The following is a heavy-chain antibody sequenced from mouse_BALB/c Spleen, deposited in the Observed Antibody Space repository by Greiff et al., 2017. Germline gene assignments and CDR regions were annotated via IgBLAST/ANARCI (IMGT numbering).Heavy chain of an antibody. J-gene: IGHJ4*01. CDR2: INPYNDGT. D-gene: IGHD2-14*01. CDR1: GYTFTSYV. Sequence: VQLKESGPELVKPGASVKMSCKASGYTFTSYVMHWVKQKPGQGLEWIGYINPYNDGTKYNEKFKGKATLTSDKSSSTAYMELSSLTSEDSAVYYCARPYRPYDESMDYWGQGTSVTVSS. V-gene: IGHV1-14*01. CDR3: ARPYRPYDESMDY.